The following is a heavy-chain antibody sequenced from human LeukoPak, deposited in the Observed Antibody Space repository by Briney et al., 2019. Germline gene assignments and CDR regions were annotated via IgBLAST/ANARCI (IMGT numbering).Heavy chain of an antibody. Sequence: GSLRLSCAASGFTFRNYGMHWVRQAPGKGLEWVAFIRYDGSNRYYTDSLKGRFTISRDNAKNSLYLQMNSLRAEDTAVYYCARVKARGYLDYWGQGTLVTVSS. CDR3: ARVKARGYLDY. V-gene: IGHV3-30*02. CDR1: GFTFRNYG. CDR2: IRYDGSNR. J-gene: IGHJ4*02. D-gene: IGHD6-6*01.